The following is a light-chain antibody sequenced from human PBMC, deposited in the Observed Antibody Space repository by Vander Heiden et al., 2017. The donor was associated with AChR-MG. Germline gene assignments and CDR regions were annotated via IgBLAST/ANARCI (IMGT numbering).Light chain of an antibody. V-gene: IGKV3-11*01. CDR3: QQRSNWPWT. J-gene: IGKJ1*01. Sequence: EIVLTQSPATLSLSPGESATLSCRASQSVSSYLAWYQQKPGQAPRLLIYDASNRATGIPARFSGSGSGTDFILTISSLEPEDFAVYYCQQRSNWPWTFGQGTKVEIK. CDR1: QSVSSY. CDR2: DAS.